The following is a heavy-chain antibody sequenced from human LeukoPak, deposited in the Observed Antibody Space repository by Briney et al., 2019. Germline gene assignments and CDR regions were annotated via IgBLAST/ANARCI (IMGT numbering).Heavy chain of an antibody. CDR2: ISYDGSNK. CDR1: GFTFSSYG. Sequence: PGGSLRLSCAASGFTFSSYGMHWVRQAPGKGLEWVAVISYDGSNKYYADSVKGRFTISRDNSKNTLYLQMNSLRAEDTAVYYCARDLGYDGYDAFDIWGQGTMVTVSS. J-gene: IGHJ3*02. D-gene: IGHD5-12*01. CDR3: ARDLGYDGYDAFDI. V-gene: IGHV3-30*03.